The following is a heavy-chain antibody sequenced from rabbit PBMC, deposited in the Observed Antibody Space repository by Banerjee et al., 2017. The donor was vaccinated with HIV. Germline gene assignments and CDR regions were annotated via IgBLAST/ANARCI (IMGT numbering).Heavy chain of an antibody. D-gene: IGHD8-1*01. CDR3: ARDLGGSSDL. CDR2: IYAGSGST. Sequence: EESGGDLVKPEGSLTLTCTASGFTLSSYWICWVRQAPGKGLEWIGCIYAGSGSTWYASWAKGRFTISKTSSTTVTLQMTSLTAADTATYFCARDLGGSSDLWGPGTLVTVS. CDR1: GFTLSSYW. J-gene: IGHJ4*01. V-gene: IGHV1S45*01.